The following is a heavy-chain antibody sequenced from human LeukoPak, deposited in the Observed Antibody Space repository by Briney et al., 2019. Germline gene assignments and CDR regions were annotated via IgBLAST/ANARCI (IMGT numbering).Heavy chain of an antibody. J-gene: IGHJ4*02. V-gene: IGHV3-30*02. Sequence: YDGSKVFYGDFVKGRFTISRDDSRDTVYLQMHSLRVEDMAVYYCAKDDAGLPDYWGQGTLVTVSS. D-gene: IGHD2-15*01. CDR3: AKDDAGLPDY. CDR2: YDGSKV.